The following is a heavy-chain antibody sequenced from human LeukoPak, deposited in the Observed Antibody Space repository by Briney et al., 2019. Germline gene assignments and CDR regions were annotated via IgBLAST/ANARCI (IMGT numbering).Heavy chain of an antibody. D-gene: IGHD1-26*01. CDR3: AKDDGGSSTSLDY. Sequence: GGSLRLSCAASGFTFSSYGMHWVRQAPGKGLEWVAVIWYDGSNKYYADSVKGRFTISRDYSKNTLYLQMNSLRAEDTAVYYCAKDDGGSSTSLDYWGQGTLVTVSS. J-gene: IGHJ4*02. V-gene: IGHV3-33*06. CDR1: GFTFSSYG. CDR2: IWYDGSNK.